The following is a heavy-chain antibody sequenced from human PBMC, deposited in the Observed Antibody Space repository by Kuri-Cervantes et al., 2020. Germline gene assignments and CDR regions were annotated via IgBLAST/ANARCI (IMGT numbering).Heavy chain of an antibody. Sequence: GGSLRLSCAASGFTFSDYYMSWIRQAPGQGLEWVSYISSSGSTIYYADSVKGRFTISRDNAKNSLYLQMNSLRAEDTALYYCAKGGQYYYYYMDVWGKGTTVTVSS. CDR3: AKGGQYYYYYMDV. V-gene: IGHV3-11*01. CDR1: GFTFSDYY. CDR2: ISSSGSTI. J-gene: IGHJ6*03.